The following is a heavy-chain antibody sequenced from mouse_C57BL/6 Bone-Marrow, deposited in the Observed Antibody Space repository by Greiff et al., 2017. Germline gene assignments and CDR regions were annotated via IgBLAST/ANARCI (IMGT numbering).Heavy chain of an antibody. CDR3: ARWLLPFDY. CDR2: IYPRSGNT. D-gene: IGHD2-3*01. CDR1: GYTFTSYG. V-gene: IGHV1-81*01. Sequence: QVQLQQSGAELARPGASVKLSCKASGYTFTSYGISWVKQRPGQGLEWIGEIYPRSGNTYYNEKFKGKATLTADKSSSTAYMELRSLTSEDAAVYFCARWLLPFDYWGQGTTLTVSS. J-gene: IGHJ2*01.